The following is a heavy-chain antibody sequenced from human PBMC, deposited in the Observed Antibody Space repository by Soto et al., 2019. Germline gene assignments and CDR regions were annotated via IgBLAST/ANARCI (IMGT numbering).Heavy chain of an antibody. CDR2: INPNSGGT. V-gene: IGHV1-2*02. CDR3: ARGGYYDSSGYSDY. Sequence: RASVKVSCKASGYTFTGYYMHWVRQAPGQGLEWMGWINPNSGGTNYAQKFQGRVTMTRDTSISTAYMELSRLRSDDTAVYYCARGGYYDSSGYSDYWGQGTLVTVSS. J-gene: IGHJ4*02. D-gene: IGHD3-22*01. CDR1: GYTFTGYY.